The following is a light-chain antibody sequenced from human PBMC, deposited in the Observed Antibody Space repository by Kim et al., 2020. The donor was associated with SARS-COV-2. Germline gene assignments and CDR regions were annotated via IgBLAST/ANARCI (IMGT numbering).Light chain of an antibody. CDR1: QSISGW. J-gene: IGKJ1*01. CDR2: LAS. CDR3: HQYKTYSWA. Sequence: DIQMTQSPPTLPASVGDRVTITCRASQSISGWLAWYQQKPGKAPKVLLYLASNLESGVPSRFSGSGSGTEFTLTISGLQPDDFATYYCHQYKTYSWAFGQGTKVDIK. V-gene: IGKV1-5*03.